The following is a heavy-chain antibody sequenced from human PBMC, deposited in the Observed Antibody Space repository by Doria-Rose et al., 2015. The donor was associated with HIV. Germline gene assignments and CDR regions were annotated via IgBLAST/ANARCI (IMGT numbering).Heavy chain of an antibody. V-gene: IGHV4-30-4*01. J-gene: IGHJ4*02. CDR1: GDSISSGDSF. CDR2: ISSSGTT. D-gene: IGHD3-10*01. Sequence: QVQLQESGPGLVRPSQTLSLTCTVSGDSISSGDSFWSWIRQPPGKGPEWIGYISSSGTTYYYTSLRGRLTISLDASKNQFSLNLNSVTAADPAVYYCARARNYGFPPFFDFWGQGTLVTVSP. CDR3: ARARNYGFPPFFDF.